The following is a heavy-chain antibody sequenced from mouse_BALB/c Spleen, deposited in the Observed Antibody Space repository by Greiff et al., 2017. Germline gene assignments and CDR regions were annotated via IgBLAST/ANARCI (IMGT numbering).Heavy chain of an antibody. V-gene: IGHV7-3*02. Sequence: EVKLVESGGGLVQPGGSLRLSCATSGFTFTDYYMSWVRQPPGKALEWLGFIRNKANGYTTEYSASVKGRFTISRDNSQSILYLQMNTLRAEDSATYYCARDIPQYYGGSYDAMDYWGQGTSVTVSS. CDR2: IRNKANGYTT. CDR1: GFTFTDYY. J-gene: IGHJ4*01. D-gene: IGHD1-1*01. CDR3: ARDIPQYYGGSYDAMDY.